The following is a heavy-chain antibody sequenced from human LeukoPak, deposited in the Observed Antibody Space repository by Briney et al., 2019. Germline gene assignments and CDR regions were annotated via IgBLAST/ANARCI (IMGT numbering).Heavy chain of an antibody. CDR3: ARDLGCSGGSCYLSYAFDI. CDR1: GYTFTSYA. V-gene: IGHV1-3*03. CDR2: INAGNGNT. Sequence: ASVKVSCKASGYTFTSYAMHWVRQAPGQRLEWMGWINAGNGNTKYSQEFQGRVTITRDTSASTAYMELSSLRSEDMAVYYCARDLGCSGGSCYLSYAFDIWGQGTMVTVSS. D-gene: IGHD2-15*01. J-gene: IGHJ3*02.